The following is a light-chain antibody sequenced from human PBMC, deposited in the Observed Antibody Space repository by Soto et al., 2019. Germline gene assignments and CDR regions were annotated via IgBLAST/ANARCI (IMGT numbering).Light chain of an antibody. CDR2: GAF. Sequence: EIVMTQSPATLSVSPGEGATLSCRASPSVGSSLAWYQQKPGQPPRILIYGAFTRVTGIPARFSGSGSGTEFTLTISSLQSEDFAVYYCQQYINWPVYTFGQGTKLEIK. CDR3: QQYINWPVYT. V-gene: IGKV3-15*01. J-gene: IGKJ2*01. CDR1: PSVGSS.